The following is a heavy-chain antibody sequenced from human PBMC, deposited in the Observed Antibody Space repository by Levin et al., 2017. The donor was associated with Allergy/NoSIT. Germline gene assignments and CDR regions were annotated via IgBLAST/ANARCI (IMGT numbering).Heavy chain of an antibody. CDR2: ISPHGGGT. CDR3: TRGLGYCSGGSCYFWLDP. V-gene: IGHV1-2*02. Sequence: ASVKVSCKTSEYTLTGYYLHWVRQAPGQGLEWLGWISPHGGGTNYAQKFKGRVNMTRDTSINTAYMELNRLRFDDTAVYYCTRGLGYCSGGSCYFWLDPWGQGTLVTVS. D-gene: IGHD2-15*01. CDR1: EYTLTGYY. J-gene: IGHJ5*02.